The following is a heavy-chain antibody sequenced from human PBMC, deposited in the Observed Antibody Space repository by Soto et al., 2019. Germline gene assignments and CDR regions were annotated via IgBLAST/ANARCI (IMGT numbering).Heavy chain of an antibody. CDR2: ISANSGDT. CDR1: VYTFTGYD. CDR3: GLSGDGQAFDI. V-gene: IGHV1-18*01. J-gene: IGHJ3*02. Sequence: APVNLSRKASVYTFTGYDISCVRHAPGQGLEWMGWISANSGDTNYAQKLQGRVTMTTDTSTSTAYMELRRLRSDDTAVYYGGLSGDGQAFDIWGQGTMVTVSS. D-gene: IGHD4-17*01.